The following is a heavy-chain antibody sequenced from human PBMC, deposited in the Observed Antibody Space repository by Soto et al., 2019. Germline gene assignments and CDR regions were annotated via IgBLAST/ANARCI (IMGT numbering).Heavy chain of an antibody. J-gene: IGHJ4*02. CDR1: GFTVSRTNY. Sequence: EVQLVESGGGLIQPGGSLRLSCVVSGFTVSRTNYMSWVRQAPGKGLEWVSVIYPGGTTFYTDSVKGRFTISRDNSKNTLYLQMNSLRAEDTAGYYCHGYGYWGQGTLVTVSS. CDR2: IYPGGTT. CDR3: HGYGY. V-gene: IGHV3-53*01. D-gene: IGHD5-12*01.